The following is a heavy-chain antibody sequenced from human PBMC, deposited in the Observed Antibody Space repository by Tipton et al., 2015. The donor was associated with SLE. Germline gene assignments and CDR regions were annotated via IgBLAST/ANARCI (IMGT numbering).Heavy chain of an antibody. CDR3: ARVRVDTAMGVFDF. D-gene: IGHD5-18*01. J-gene: IGHJ4*02. V-gene: IGHV1-18*01. Sequence: QVQLVQSGAEVKKTGASVKVSCKASGYTFTSYGISWVRQAPGQGLEWMGWISTYNGNTNYAQKLQGRVTMTSDTSTSTAYMELRSLRSDDTAIYYCARVRVDTAMGVFDFWGQGTLVTVSS. CDR2: ISTYNGNT. CDR1: GYTFTSYG.